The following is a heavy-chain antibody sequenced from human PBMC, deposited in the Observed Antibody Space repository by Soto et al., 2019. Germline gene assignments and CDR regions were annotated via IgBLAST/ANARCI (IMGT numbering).Heavy chain of an antibody. D-gene: IGHD3-22*01. CDR2: IYHSGST. V-gene: IGHV4-30-2*01. CDR1: GGSISSGGYS. Sequence: QLQLQESGSGLVKPSQTLSLTCAVSGGSISSGGYSWSWIRQPPGKGLEWIGYIYHSGSTYNPSLKSRVTISVDRSKNQFSLKLSSVTAADTAVYYCASSNYDSPIPLYYWGQGTLVTVSS. CDR3: ASSNYDSPIPLYY. J-gene: IGHJ4*02.